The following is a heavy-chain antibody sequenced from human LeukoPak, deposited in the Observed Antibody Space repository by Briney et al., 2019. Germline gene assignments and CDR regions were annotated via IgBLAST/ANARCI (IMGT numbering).Heavy chain of an antibody. CDR1: GFTFDDYG. CDR3: ARGGVDSSGALDY. V-gene: IGHV3-20*04. CDR2: INWNGGYT. D-gene: IGHD6-19*01. J-gene: IGHJ4*02. Sequence: GGSLRLSCAASGFTFDDYGMSWVRQAPGKGLEWGSGINWNGGYTGYADSVKGRFTISRDNAKNSLYLQMNSLRAEDTALYYCARGGVDSSGALDYWGQGTLVTVSS.